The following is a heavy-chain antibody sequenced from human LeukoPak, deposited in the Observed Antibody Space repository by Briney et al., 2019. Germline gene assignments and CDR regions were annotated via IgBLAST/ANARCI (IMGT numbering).Heavy chain of an antibody. D-gene: IGHD3-10*01. V-gene: IGHV3-73*01. Sequence: GGSLRLSCAASGFTFSGSAMHWVRRASGKGLEWVGRIRSKANSYATAYAASVKGRFTISRDDSKNTAYLQMNSLKTEDTAVYYCTRQGGEFIADTNDYWGQGTLVTVSS. J-gene: IGHJ4*02. CDR2: IRSKANSYAT. CDR3: TRQGGEFIADTNDY. CDR1: GFTFSGSA.